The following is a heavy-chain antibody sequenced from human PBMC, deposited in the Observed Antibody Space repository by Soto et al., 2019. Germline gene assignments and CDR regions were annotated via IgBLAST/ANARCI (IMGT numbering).Heavy chain of an antibody. D-gene: IGHD2-2*01. Sequence: PGESLKISCKGSGYSFTSYWIGWVRQMPGKGLEWMGIIYPGDSDTRYSPSFQGQVTISADKSISTAYLQWSSLKASDTAMYYCARQGCSSTSCYFNGFDPWGQGTLVTVSS. J-gene: IGHJ5*02. CDR2: IYPGDSDT. CDR1: GYSFTSYW. V-gene: IGHV5-51*01. CDR3: ARQGCSSTSCYFNGFDP.